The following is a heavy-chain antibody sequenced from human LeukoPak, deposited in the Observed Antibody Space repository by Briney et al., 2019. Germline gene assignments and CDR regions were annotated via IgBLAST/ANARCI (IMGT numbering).Heavy chain of an antibody. V-gene: IGHV1-8*01. CDR3: ARGVGVAVTTANDY. J-gene: IGHJ4*02. CDR1: VYTFTSYD. CDR2: MNPNSGNT. Sequence: GSVKVSCKASVYTFTSYDINWVRQATGQGVEWMGWMNPNSGNTGYAQKFQGRVNMTRNTSISTAYMELSSLRSEDTAVYYCARGVGVAVTTANDYWGQGTLVTVSS. D-gene: IGHD4-11*01.